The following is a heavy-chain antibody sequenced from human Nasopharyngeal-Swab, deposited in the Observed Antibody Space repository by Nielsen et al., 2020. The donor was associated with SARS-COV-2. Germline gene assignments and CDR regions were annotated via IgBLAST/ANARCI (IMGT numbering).Heavy chain of an antibody. V-gene: IGHV3-23*01. D-gene: IGHD5-12*01. J-gene: IGHJ4*02. CDR3: ATPRGDSGYDGFDY. Sequence: GESLKISCAASGFTFSSYAMSWVRQAPGKGLEWVSAISGSGGSTYYADSVKGRFTISRDNSKNTLYLQMNSLRAEDTAVYYCATPRGDSGYDGFDYWGQGTLVTVSS. CDR1: GFTFSSYA. CDR2: ISGSGGST.